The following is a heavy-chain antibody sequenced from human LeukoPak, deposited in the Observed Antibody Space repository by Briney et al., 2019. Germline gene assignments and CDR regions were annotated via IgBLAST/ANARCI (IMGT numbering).Heavy chain of an antibody. CDR2: VYYTGVT. CDR1: GGYIITSGHY. V-gene: IGHV4-39*07. Sequence: PSETLSLTCTVSGGYIITSGHYWGWIRQPPGKGLEWIGSVYYTGVTSTDPFFRSRMSISVDTSKNQFSLNLTSVTAADAAVYYCARERSSSGGHNWFDPWGQGTLVTVSS. D-gene: IGHD4-23*01. J-gene: IGHJ5*02. CDR3: ARERSSSGGHNWFDP.